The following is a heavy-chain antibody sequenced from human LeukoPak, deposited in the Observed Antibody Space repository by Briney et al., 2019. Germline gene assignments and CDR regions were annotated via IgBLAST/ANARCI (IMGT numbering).Heavy chain of an antibody. CDR3: TTLWFGESTFVNP. CDR2: IKSETDGGTT. Sequence: GGALRLSCAASGFSFNNAWMSWVRQAPGKGLEWVGRIKSETDGGTTDYAAPVKGRFTISRDDSKNTLNLQMNSLKTEDTAVYYCTTLWFGESTFVNPWGQGTLVTVSS. J-gene: IGHJ5*02. D-gene: IGHD3-10*01. V-gene: IGHV3-15*01. CDR1: GFSFNNAW.